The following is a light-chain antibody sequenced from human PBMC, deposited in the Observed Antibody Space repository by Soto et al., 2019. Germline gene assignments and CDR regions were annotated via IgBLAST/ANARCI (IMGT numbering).Light chain of an antibody. CDR3: HQYHNWPA. CDR2: GAA. CDR1: QSVFSS. V-gene: IGKV3-15*01. Sequence: ETVMTQSPATLSVSPGERATLSCRASQSVFSSLAWYQHKPGQAPRLLIYGAATRATGIPARFSGSGSGTEFTPTITILQSDYIAGYYCHQYHNWPAFGQGTKVEIK. J-gene: IGKJ1*01.